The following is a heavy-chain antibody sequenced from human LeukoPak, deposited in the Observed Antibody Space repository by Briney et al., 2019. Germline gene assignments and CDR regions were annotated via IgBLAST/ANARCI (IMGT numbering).Heavy chain of an antibody. D-gene: IGHD2-15*01. CDR3: ARAPYCSGGSCYPDKPDWFDP. J-gene: IGHJ5*02. CDR1: GDTFSSYA. V-gene: IGHV1-69*06. Sequence: SVKVSCKASGDTFSSYAISWVPQTPGQGLEWMGGIIPIFGTANYAQKFQGRVTLTADKSTSTAYMELSSLRYEDTGVYYCARAPYCSGGSCYPDKPDWFDPWGQGTLVTVSS. CDR2: IIPIFGTA.